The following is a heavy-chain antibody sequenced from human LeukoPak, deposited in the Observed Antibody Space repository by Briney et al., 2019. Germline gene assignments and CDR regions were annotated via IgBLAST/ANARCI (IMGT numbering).Heavy chain of an antibody. Sequence: SGTLSLTCAVYGGSFSGYYWSWIRQPPGKGLEWIGEINHSGSTNYNPSLKSRVTISVDTSKNQFSLKLSSVTAADTAVYYCARGYSYGSSWGQGTLVTVSS. V-gene: IGHV4-34*01. CDR3: ARGYSYGSS. CDR1: GGSFSGYY. J-gene: IGHJ5*02. D-gene: IGHD5-18*01. CDR2: INHSGST.